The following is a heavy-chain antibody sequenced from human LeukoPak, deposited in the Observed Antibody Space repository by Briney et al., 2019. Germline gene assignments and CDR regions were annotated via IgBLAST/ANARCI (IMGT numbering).Heavy chain of an antibody. CDR1: GGTFIRYA. J-gene: IGHJ4*02. D-gene: IGHD5-12*01. CDR3: ARGKRESGCDIYHFDY. V-gene: IGHV1-69*05. Sequence: VASVKVSCKASGGTFIRYAISWVRQAPGQGLEWMGRIIPIFGSASYARKFQDRVTIITDESTSTVHMELSSLRSEDTAVYYCARGKRESGCDIYHFDYWGEGTPVTVSS. CDR2: IIPIFGSA.